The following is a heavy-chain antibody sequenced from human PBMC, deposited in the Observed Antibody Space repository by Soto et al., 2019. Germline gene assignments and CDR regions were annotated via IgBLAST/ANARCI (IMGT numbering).Heavy chain of an antibody. CDR2: INPNSGGT. CDR3: AIASLFVVDYDYYGMDV. CDR1: GYTFTGYY. Sequence: ASVKVSCKASGYTFTGYYMHWVRQAPGQGLEWMGWINPNSGGTNYAQKFQGRVTMTRDTSISTAYMELSRLRSDDTAVYYCAIASLFVVDYDYYGMDVWGQGTTVTVSS. J-gene: IGHJ6*02. D-gene: IGHD2-15*01. V-gene: IGHV1-2*02.